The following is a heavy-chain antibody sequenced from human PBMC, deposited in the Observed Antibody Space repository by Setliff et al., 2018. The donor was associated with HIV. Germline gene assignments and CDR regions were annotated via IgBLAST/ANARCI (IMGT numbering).Heavy chain of an antibody. V-gene: IGHV3-13*01. J-gene: IGHJ6*02. CDR1: GFTFSSYD. D-gene: IGHD3-16*01. Sequence: LRLSCEASGFTFSSYDFHWVRQAAGKGLEWVSAIGTGGDTYHVDSVKGRFTISRENARNSLYLQMNSLRAGDTAVYYCAREIRTVYTGGHYFYGIDVWGQGTAVTVSS. CDR2: IGTGGDT. CDR3: AREIRTVYTGGHYFYGIDV.